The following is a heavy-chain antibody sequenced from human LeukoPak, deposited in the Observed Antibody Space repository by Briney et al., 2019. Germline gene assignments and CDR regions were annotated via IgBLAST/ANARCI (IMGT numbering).Heavy chain of an antibody. D-gene: IGHD4-17*01. Sequence: SETLSLTCTVSGGSISSYYWSWIRQSPVKGLEWIGYIFPSGSAFYNPSLESRVTISLDTSENQFSLTLSSVTAADTAVYYCAAIRAPGDYSFHYWGQGTLVTVSS. CDR1: GGSISSYY. J-gene: IGHJ4*02. CDR3: AAIRAPGDYSFHY. V-gene: IGHV4-4*09. CDR2: IFPSGSA.